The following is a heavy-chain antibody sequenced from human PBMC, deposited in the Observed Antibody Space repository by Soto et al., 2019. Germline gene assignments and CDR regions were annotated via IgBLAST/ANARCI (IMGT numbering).Heavy chain of an antibody. CDR3: AREGRPDSGSGILGPRRNWFDP. V-gene: IGHV3-11*01. D-gene: IGHD3-10*01. CDR1: GFTFSDYY. CDR2: ISSGGTTR. Sequence: QVQLVESGGGLVKPGGSLRLSCAASGFTFSDYYMSWIRQAPGKGLEWISYISSGGTTRYFADSVKGRFTISRDNAKKSLYLQMNSLRVEDTAVYYCAREGRPDSGSGILGPRRNWFDPWGQGTLVTVSS. J-gene: IGHJ5*02.